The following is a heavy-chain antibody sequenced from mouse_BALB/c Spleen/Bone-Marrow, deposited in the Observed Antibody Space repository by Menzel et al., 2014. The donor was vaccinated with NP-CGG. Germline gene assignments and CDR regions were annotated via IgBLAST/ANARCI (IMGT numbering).Heavy chain of an antibody. V-gene: IGHV1-14*01. Sequence: VQLKESGPELVKPGASVKMSCKASGYTFTSYVMHWVKQKPEQGLEWIGYINPYNDGTKYNEKFKGKATLTSDKSSSTAYMELSSLTSEDSAVYYCARGGYGNVYYAMDYWGQGTSVTGSS. CDR1: GYTFTSYV. CDR3: ARGGYGNVYYAMDY. D-gene: IGHD2-10*02. J-gene: IGHJ4*01. CDR2: INPYNDGT.